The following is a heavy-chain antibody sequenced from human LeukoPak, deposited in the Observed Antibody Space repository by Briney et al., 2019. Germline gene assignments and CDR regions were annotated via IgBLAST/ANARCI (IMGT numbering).Heavy chain of an antibody. Sequence: GGSLRLSCAASGFTFSSYAMHWVRQAPGKGLEWVAVISYDGSNKYYADSVKGRFTISRDNSKNTLYLQMNSLRAEDTAVYYCARESRYSSSWYGGNAFDIWGQGTMVNVSS. CDR2: ISYDGSNK. CDR3: ARESRYSSSWYGGNAFDI. J-gene: IGHJ3*02. V-gene: IGHV3-30-3*01. D-gene: IGHD6-13*01. CDR1: GFTFSSYA.